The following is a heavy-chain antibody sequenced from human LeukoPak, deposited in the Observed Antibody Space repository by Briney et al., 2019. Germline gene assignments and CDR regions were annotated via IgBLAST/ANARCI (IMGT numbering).Heavy chain of an antibody. CDR1: GGSISSTNW. CDR3: ARAQDYSNYRGAFDI. D-gene: IGHD4-11*01. Sequence: PSGTLSLTCAVSGGSISSTNWWCWVRHSPGKGLEWIGEIYHSGSTNYNSSLKSRVTISVDKSKNQFSLKLSSVTAADTAVYYCARAQDYSNYRGAFDIWGQGTMVTVSS. J-gene: IGHJ3*02. V-gene: IGHV4-4*02. CDR2: IYHSGST.